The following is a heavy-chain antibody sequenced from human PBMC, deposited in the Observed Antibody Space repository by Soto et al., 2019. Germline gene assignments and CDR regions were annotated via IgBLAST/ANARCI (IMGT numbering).Heavy chain of an antibody. Sequence: QVQLVQSGAEVKKPGASVKVSCKASGYTFTSYYMHWVRQAPGQGLEWMGIINPSGGSTSYAQKFKGRVTMTRDTSTSTVYMELSSLRSEDTAVYYCERVPRIFGVVTPYFDYWGQGTLVTVSS. D-gene: IGHD3-3*01. V-gene: IGHV1-46*01. CDR1: GYTFTSYY. J-gene: IGHJ4*02. CDR3: ERVPRIFGVVTPYFDY. CDR2: INPSGGST.